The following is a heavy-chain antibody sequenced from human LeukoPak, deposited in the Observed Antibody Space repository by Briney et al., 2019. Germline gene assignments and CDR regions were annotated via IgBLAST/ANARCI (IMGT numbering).Heavy chain of an antibody. Sequence: ASVKVSCKASGYTFTFYYMHWVRQAPGQGLEWMGWINPNSGGTNYAQKFQGRVTMTRDTSISTAYMELSRLRSDDTAVYYCARDGRTAAVNWFDPWGQGTLVTVSS. D-gene: IGHD2-2*01. V-gene: IGHV1-2*02. CDR1: GYTFTFYY. J-gene: IGHJ5*02. CDR3: ARDGRTAAVNWFDP. CDR2: INPNSGGT.